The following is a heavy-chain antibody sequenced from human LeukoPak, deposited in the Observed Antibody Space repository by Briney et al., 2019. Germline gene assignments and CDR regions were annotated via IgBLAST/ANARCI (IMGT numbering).Heavy chain of an antibody. Sequence: GGSLLSCTASGFTFSIFGMHWVRQAPGKGLEWVAFIRYDGTNKYYADSVKGRFTISRDNSKNMLYLQMNSLRAEDTAVYYCAKEKKYYYDGSGYPGYDYWGQGTLVTVSS. CDR3: AKEKKYYYDGSGYPGYDY. V-gene: IGHV3-30*02. CDR2: IRYDGTNK. J-gene: IGHJ4*02. D-gene: IGHD3-22*01. CDR1: GFTFSIFG.